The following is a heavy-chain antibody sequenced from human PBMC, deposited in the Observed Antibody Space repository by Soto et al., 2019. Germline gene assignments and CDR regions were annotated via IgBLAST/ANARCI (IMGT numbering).Heavy chain of an antibody. V-gene: IGHV3-23*01. J-gene: IGHJ5*02. D-gene: IGHD3-3*01. CDR3: AKDYDFWSGPETGGWFDP. Sequence: PGGSLRLSCAASGFTFSSYAMSWVRQAPGKGLEWVSAISGSGGSTYYADSVKGRFTISRDNSKNTLYLQMNSLRAEDTAVYYCAKDYDFWSGPETGGWFDPWGQGTLVTVSS. CDR2: ISGSGGST. CDR1: GFTFSSYA.